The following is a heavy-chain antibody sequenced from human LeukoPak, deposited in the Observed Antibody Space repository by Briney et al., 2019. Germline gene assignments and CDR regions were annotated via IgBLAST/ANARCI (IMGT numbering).Heavy chain of an antibody. CDR2: IYYSGST. V-gene: IGHV4-30-4*07. D-gene: IGHD3-10*01. CDR1: GGSISSGAYS. CDR3: ARERITMVRGVIPPGYMDV. J-gene: IGHJ6*03. Sequence: PSQSLSLTCAVPGGSISSGAYSWSWIRQPPGKGLEWIGYIYYSGSTNYNPSLKSRVTISVDTSKNQFSLKLGSVTAADTAVYYCARERITMVRGVIPPGYMDVWGKGTTVTVSS.